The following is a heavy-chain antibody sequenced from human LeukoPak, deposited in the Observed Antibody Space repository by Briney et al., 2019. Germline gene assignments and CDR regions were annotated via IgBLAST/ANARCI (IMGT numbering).Heavy chain of an antibody. Sequence: PGGSLRLSCAASGFTFSSYWMSWVRQAPGKGLEWVANIKQDGSEKYYVDSVKGRFTISRDNAKNSLYLQMNSLRAEDTAVYYCARDNTGPPIVVVTATYYYYYYMDVWGKGTTVTVSS. V-gene: IGHV3-7*01. J-gene: IGHJ6*03. D-gene: IGHD2-21*02. CDR3: ARDNTGPPIVVVTATYYYYYYMDV. CDR1: GFTFSSYW. CDR2: IKQDGSEK.